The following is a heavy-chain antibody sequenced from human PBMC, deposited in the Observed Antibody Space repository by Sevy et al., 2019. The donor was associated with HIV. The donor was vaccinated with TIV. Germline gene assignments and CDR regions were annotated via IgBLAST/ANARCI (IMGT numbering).Heavy chain of an antibody. CDR2: IIPIFGTA. CDR3: ARDRTRGSSGYYFYYFDY. V-gene: IGHV1-69*13. CDR1: GGTFSSYA. Sequence: ASVKVSCKASGGTFSSYAISWVRQAPGQGLEWMGGIIPIFGTANYAQKFQGRVTITAHESTSTAYMELSSLRSEDTAVYYCARDRTRGSSGYYFYYFDYWGQGTLVTVSS. J-gene: IGHJ4*02. D-gene: IGHD3-22*01.